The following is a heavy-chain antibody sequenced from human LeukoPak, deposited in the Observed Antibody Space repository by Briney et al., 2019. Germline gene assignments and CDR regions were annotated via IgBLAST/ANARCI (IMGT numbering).Heavy chain of an antibody. Sequence: SETLSLTCTVSGGSISSYYWSWIRQPAGKGLEWIGRIYTSGSTNYNPSLKSRVTMSVDTSKNQFSLKVRSVTAADTAVYYCARAAAKLSYMDVWGKGTTVTVSS. CDR3: ARAAAKLSYMDV. V-gene: IGHV4-4*07. J-gene: IGHJ6*03. CDR2: IYTSGST. D-gene: IGHD6-25*01. CDR1: GGSISSYY.